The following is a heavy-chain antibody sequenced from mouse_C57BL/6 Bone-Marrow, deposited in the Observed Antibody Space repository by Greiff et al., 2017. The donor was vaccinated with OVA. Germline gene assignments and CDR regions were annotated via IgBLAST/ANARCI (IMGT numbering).Heavy chain of an antibody. D-gene: IGHD2-1*01. Sequence: EVQLVESGPGMVKPSQSLSLTCTVTGYSITSGYDWHWIRHFPGNKLEWMGYISYSGSTNYNPSLKSRISITHDTSKNHFFLKLNSVTTEDTATYYCARGDGNYLFAYWGQGTLVTVSA. J-gene: IGHJ3*01. CDR3: ARGDGNYLFAY. CDR2: ISYSGST. CDR1: GYSITSGYD. V-gene: IGHV3-1*01.